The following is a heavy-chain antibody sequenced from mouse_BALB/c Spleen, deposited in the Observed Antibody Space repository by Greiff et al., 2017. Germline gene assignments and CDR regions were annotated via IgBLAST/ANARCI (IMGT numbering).Heavy chain of an antibody. Sequence: QVQLQQSGAELVRPGTSVKVSCKASGYAFTNYLIEWVKQRPGQGLEWIGVINPGSGGTNYNEKFKGKATLTADKSSSTAYMQLSSLTSDDSAVYFCARSRYRYDYFDYWGQGTTLTVSS. CDR2: INPGSGGT. D-gene: IGHD2-14*01. V-gene: IGHV1-54*01. J-gene: IGHJ2*01. CDR1: GYAFTNYL. CDR3: ARSRYRYDYFDY.